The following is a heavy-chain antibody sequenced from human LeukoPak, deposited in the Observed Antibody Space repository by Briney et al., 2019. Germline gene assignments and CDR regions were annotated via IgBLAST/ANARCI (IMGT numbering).Heavy chain of an antibody. D-gene: IGHD3-10*01. CDR3: ARDLPAGSIP. J-gene: IGHJ5*02. CDR2: ISTLNGHT. CDR1: GYIFTRYG. Sequence: GASVKVSCKASGYIFTRYGISWVRQAPGQGLEWMGWISTLNGHTNYAQNFQGRVTMTTDTSTSTAYMELRSLRSDDTAVYYCARDLPAGSIPWGQGTLVTVSS. V-gene: IGHV1-18*01.